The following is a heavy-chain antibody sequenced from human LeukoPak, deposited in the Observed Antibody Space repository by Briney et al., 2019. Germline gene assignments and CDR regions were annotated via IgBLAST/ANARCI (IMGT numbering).Heavy chain of an antibody. D-gene: IGHD4-23*01. J-gene: IGHJ4*02. V-gene: IGHV3-23*01. CDR1: GFTFSSYW. CDR3: AKHGRFTGGNSEIDY. Sequence: GGSLRLSCAASGFTFSSYWMSWVRQTPGEGLEWVSDISGSGSTTYYADSVKGRFTISRDNSKNTLYLQVDSLRAEDTALYYCAKHGRFTGGNSEIDYWGRGILVTVSS. CDR2: ISGSGSTT.